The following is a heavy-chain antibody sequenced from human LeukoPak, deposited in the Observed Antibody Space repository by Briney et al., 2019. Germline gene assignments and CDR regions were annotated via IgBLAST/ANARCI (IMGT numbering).Heavy chain of an antibody. V-gene: IGHV3-30-3*01. CDR1: GFTFSSYA. CDR3: ARDWAPRGYSYGLPMDY. Sequence: TGGSLRLSCAASGFTFSSYAMHWVRQAPGKGLEWVAVISYDGSNKYYADSVKGRFTISRDNSKNTLYLQMNSLRAEDTAVYYCARDWAPRGYSYGLPMDYWGQGTLVTVPS. J-gene: IGHJ4*02. D-gene: IGHD5-18*01. CDR2: ISYDGSNK.